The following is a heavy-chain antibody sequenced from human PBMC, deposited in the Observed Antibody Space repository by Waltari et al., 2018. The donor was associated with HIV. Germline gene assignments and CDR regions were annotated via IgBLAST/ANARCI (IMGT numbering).Heavy chain of an antibody. CDR2: IRGKPNSYAT. V-gene: IGHV3-73*01. CDR3: TKSVGDSARGWFDP. J-gene: IGHJ5*02. D-gene: IGHD4-17*01. Sequence: VCQASGKGLEWVGRIRGKPNSYATAYAESLKGRFTISRDDSKNTAYLQMNSLKTEDTAVYYCTKSVGDSARGWFDPWGQGTLVTVSS.